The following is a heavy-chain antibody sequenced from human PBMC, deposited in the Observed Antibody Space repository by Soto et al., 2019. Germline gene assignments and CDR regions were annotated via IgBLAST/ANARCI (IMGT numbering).Heavy chain of an antibody. CDR3: ARRRGFPYYYGMDV. CDR1: GGSISSGGYS. J-gene: IGHJ6*02. CDR2: IYHRGST. V-gene: IGHV4-30-2*01. Sequence: QLQLQESGSGLVKPSQTLSLTCAVSGGSISSGGYSWSWIRQPPGKGLEWIGYIYHRGSTYYNPSLQSRVTISVDRSKNQFSLKLSSVTAADTAVYYCARRRGFPYYYGMDVWGQGTTVTVSS. D-gene: IGHD5-12*01.